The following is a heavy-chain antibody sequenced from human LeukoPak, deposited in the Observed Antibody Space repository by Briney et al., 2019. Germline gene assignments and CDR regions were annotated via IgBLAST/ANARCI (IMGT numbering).Heavy chain of an antibody. Sequence: SETLSLTCAVYGGSFSGYYWNWVRQPPGKGLEWIGEINHSGNTNYNPSLQTRVPMSVDTSKSQFSLKLVSVTAADTAVYYCARYDYGDDRPMEFFDYWGHGSLVTVSS. J-gene: IGHJ4*01. V-gene: IGHV4-34*01. D-gene: IGHD4-17*01. CDR2: INHSGNT. CDR1: GGSFSGYY. CDR3: ARYDYGDDRPMEFFDY.